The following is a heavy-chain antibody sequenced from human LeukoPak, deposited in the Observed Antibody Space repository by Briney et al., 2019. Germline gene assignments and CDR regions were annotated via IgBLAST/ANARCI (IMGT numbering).Heavy chain of an antibody. Sequence: PGDSLRLSCAASGLTFSKTWLSWVRQAPGKGLEWVACIMEDGSVQKYVDSVRGRFTISRDNARNSLYLQMNSLRVEDTAVYYCAKDRVGGALEFWGQGTLAIVSS. D-gene: IGHD2-21*01. CDR1: GLTFSKTW. CDR3: AKDRVGGALEF. CDR2: IMEDGSVQ. J-gene: IGHJ4*02. V-gene: IGHV3-7*01.